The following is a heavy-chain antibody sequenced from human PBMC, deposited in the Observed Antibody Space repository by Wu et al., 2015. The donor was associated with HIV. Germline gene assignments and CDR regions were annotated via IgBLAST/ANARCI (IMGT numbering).Heavy chain of an antibody. J-gene: IGHJ6*04. CDR3: ARVSPPDV. V-gene: IGHV1-2*02. CDR2: INSKSGGT. Sequence: QVQLVQSGAEVKKPGASVKVSCKASGYTFTSYGISWVRQAPGQGLEWMGWINSKSGGTSYAQKFQGRVTMTRDTSISTVYMELSRLKSDDTAVYYCARVSPPDVWGKGTTVTVSS. CDR1: GYTFTSYG.